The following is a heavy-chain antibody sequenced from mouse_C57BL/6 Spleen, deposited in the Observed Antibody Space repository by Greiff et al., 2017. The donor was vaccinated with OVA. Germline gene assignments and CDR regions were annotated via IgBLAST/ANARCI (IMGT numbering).Heavy chain of an antibody. V-gene: IGHV1-50*01. D-gene: IGHD2-4*01. CDR1: GYTFTSYW. CDR2: IDPSDSYT. J-gene: IGHJ3*01. Sequence: QVQLQQPGAELVKPGASVKLSCKASGYTFTSYWMQWVKQRPGQGLEWIGEIDPSDSYTNYNQKFKGKATLTVDTSSSTAYMQLSSLTSEDSAVYNCARGGYYDYDWFAYWGQGTLVTVSA. CDR3: ARGGYYDYDWFAY.